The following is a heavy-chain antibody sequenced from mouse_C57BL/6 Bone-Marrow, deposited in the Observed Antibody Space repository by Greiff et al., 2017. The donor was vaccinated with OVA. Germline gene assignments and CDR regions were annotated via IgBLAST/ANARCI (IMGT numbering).Heavy chain of an antibody. J-gene: IGHJ2*01. V-gene: IGHV5-16*01. D-gene: IGHD1-1*01. CDR1: GFTFSDYY. CDR3: ARCYGSSYGYFDY. Sequence: EVKLMESEGGLVQPGSSMKLSCTASGFTFSDYYMAWVRQVPEKGLEWVANINYDGSSTYYLDSLKSRFIISRDNAKNILYLQMSSLKSEDTATYYCARCYGSSYGYFDYWGQGTTLKVSS. CDR2: INYDGSST.